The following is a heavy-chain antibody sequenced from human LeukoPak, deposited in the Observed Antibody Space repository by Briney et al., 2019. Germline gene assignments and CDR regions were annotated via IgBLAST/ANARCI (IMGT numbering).Heavy chain of an antibody. V-gene: IGHV3-23*01. J-gene: IGHJ6*02. Sequence: GASLRLSCAASGFTFSSYAMSWVRQAPGKGLEWVSAISGSGGSTYYADSVKGRFTISRDNSKNTLYLQMNRLRAEDTAVYYCAKRQVSNDQYYYYGMDVWGQGTTVTVSS. D-gene: IGHD4-11*01. CDR2: ISGSGGST. CDR3: AKRQVSNDQYYYYGMDV. CDR1: GFTFSSYA.